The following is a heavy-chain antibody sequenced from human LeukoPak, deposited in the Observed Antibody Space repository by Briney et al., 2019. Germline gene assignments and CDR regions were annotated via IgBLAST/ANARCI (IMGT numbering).Heavy chain of an antibody. D-gene: IGHD3-22*01. CDR3: AREPSYYDSSGYFGWYFDL. CDR1: GYTFTSYA. Sequence: GASVKVSCKASGYTFTSYAMHWVRQAPGQRLEWMGWINAGNGNTKYSQKFQGRVTITRDTSASTAYMELSSLRSEDTAVHYCAREPSYYDSSGYFGWYFDLWGRGTLVTVSS. J-gene: IGHJ2*01. V-gene: IGHV1-3*01. CDR2: INAGNGNT.